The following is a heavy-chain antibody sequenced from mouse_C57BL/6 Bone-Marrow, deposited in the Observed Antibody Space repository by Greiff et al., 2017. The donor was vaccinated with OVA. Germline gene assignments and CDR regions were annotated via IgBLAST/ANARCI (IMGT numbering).Heavy chain of an antibody. CDR3: ARDGDGYKFAY. D-gene: IGHD2-3*01. Sequence: EVTLVESGGGLVKPGGSLKLSCAASGFTFSSYAMSWVRQTPEQRLEWVATISDGGSYTYYPDNVKGRFTISRDNAKNNRYLQMSHLKSEDTAMYYCARDGDGYKFAYWGQGTLVTVSA. J-gene: IGHJ3*01. CDR1: GFTFSSYA. V-gene: IGHV5-4*01. CDR2: ISDGGSYT.